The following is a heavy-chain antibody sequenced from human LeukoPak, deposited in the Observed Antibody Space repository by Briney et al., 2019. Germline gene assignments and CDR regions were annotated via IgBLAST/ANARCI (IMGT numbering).Heavy chain of an antibody. Sequence: PGGSLRLSCAASGFTFGSYSMNWVRQAPGKGLEWVSSISSSSSYIYYADSVKGRFTISRDNAKNSLYLQMNSLRAEDTALYYCARATYYYDSSGYYPFDYWGQGTLVTVSS. V-gene: IGHV3-21*04. D-gene: IGHD3-22*01. CDR1: GFTFGSYS. CDR3: ARATYYYDSSGYYPFDY. CDR2: ISSSSSYI. J-gene: IGHJ4*02.